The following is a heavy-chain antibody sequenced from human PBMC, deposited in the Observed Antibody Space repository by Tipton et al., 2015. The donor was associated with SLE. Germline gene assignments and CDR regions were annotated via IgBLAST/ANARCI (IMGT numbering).Heavy chain of an antibody. Sequence: QSGAEVKKPGASVKVSCKASGFTFTTSTISWVRQAPGQGLEWVGWVNSYNGNTNYAQKLQGRVTMTTDTSTSTAYMDLRSLRSDDTAVYYCTRGHHSWYFDFWGQGTLVTVSS. J-gene: IGHJ4*02. CDR1: GFTFTTST. CDR3: TRGHHSWYFDF. V-gene: IGHV1-18*01. CDR2: VNSYNGNT.